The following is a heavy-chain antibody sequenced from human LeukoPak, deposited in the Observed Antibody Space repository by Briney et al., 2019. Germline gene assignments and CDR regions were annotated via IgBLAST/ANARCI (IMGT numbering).Heavy chain of an antibody. CDR2: ISYGGST. Sequence: PSETLSLTCTVSGGSISSSGYFWGWIRQPPGKGLEWVGTISYGGSTYCNPSLKSRVTISVDTSKNQFSLMLSSVTAADTAVFYCARRSGYGDFRRPFDYWGQGTLVTVSS. J-gene: IGHJ4*02. D-gene: IGHD4-17*01. V-gene: IGHV4-39*01. CDR1: GGSISSSGYF. CDR3: ARRSGYGDFRRPFDY.